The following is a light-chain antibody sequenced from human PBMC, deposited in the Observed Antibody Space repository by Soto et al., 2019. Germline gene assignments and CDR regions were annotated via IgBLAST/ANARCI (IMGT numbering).Light chain of an antibody. Sequence: EIVLTQSPATLSLSPGDRASLSFRASQSVSTSLTWYQQKPGQAPRLLIYDASTRATGIPARFSGSGSGTDFTLTISSLEPEDFAVYYCQQRSSRFGGGTKVDIK. CDR1: QSVSTS. V-gene: IGKV3-11*01. CDR2: DAS. CDR3: QQRSSR. J-gene: IGKJ4*01.